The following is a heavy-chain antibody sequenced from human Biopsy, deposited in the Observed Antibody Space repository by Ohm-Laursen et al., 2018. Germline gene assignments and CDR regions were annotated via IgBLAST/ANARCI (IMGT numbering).Heavy chain of an antibody. CDR1: RDSISNYY. D-gene: IGHD3-16*01. CDR3: ARLTGDYIWGNWRINHDPFDI. V-gene: IGHV4-59*07. CDR2: IYYTGST. J-gene: IGHJ3*02. Sequence: SDTLSLTCTVSRDSISNYYWTWIRQSPGKGLEWIGYIYYTGSTNYNPSVKSRVTISVDTSKNQFSLNLSSVTAADTAVYYCARLTGDYIWGNWRINHDPFDIWGQGTSVTVSS.